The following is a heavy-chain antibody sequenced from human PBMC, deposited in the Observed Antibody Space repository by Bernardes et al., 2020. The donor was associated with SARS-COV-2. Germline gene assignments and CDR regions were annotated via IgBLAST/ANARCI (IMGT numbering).Heavy chain of an antibody. CDR3: VRQDEGPDGDSGY. J-gene: IGHJ4*02. CDR2: IYYSGTT. V-gene: IGHV4-39*01. CDR1: GGSIRNNRYY. Sequence: SETLSLTCTISGGSIRNNRYYWGWIRQPPGKGLEWIGNIYYSGTTYSNPSLQSRVTLSVDPSKNQFYLKMSSVIAADTAIYYCVRQDEGPDGDSGYWGQGLLVTVSS. D-gene: IGHD4-17*01.